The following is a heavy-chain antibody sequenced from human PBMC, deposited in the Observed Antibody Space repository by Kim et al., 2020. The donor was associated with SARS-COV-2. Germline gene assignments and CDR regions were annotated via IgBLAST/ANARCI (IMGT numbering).Heavy chain of an antibody. V-gene: IGHV4-4*02. CDR2: IYHSGST. D-gene: IGHD1-26*01. CDR3: ARWVGGSYYGRGY. CDR1: GGSISSSNW. Sequence: SETLSLTCAVSGGSISSSNWWSWVRQPPGKGLEWIGEIYHSGSTNYNPSLKSRVTISVDKSKNQFSLKLSSVTAADTAVYYCARWVGGSYYGRGYWGQGTLVTVSS. J-gene: IGHJ4*02.